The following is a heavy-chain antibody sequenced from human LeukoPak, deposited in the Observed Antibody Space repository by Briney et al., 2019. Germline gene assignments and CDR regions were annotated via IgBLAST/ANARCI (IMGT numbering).Heavy chain of an antibody. Sequence: GASVKVSCKASGYNLTNYGINWVRQAPGQGLEWMGWINAYIGNTIHAQKFQGRVTMTTDISTSTAYMELRSLGSDDTAVYYCARELKTAVSVYYFDYWGQGTLVTVSS. D-gene: IGHD6-19*01. CDR2: INAYIGNT. CDR1: GYNLTNYG. J-gene: IGHJ4*02. V-gene: IGHV1-18*01. CDR3: ARELKTAVSVYYFDY.